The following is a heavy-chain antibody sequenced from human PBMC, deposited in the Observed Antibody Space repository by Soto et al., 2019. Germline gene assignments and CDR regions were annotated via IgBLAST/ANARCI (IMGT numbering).Heavy chain of an antibody. CDR1: GFSLSTSGVG. J-gene: IGHJ4*02. CDR2: IYWDDDK. CDR3: AHSLIPNWGSRGAFDY. Sequence: QITLKESGPTLVKPTQTLTLTCTFSGFSLSTSGVGVGWIRQPPGKALEWLALIYWDDDKRYSPSLKSRLTITNATSNNQVVLTMTNMDPVDTATYYCAHSLIPNWGSRGAFDYWGQGTLVTVSS. D-gene: IGHD7-27*01. V-gene: IGHV2-5*02.